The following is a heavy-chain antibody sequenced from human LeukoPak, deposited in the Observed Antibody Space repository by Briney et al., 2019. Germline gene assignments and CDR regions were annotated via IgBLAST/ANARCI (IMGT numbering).Heavy chain of an antibody. V-gene: IGHV1-18*01. D-gene: IGHD1-26*01. Sequence: GASVKVSCKASGYTFTSYGISWVRQAPGQGLEWMGWISAYNGNTNYAQKLQGRVTTTTDTSTSTAYMELRSLRSDDTAVYYCAREAAATGYNWFDPWGQGTLVTVSS. CDR1: GYTFTSYG. CDR3: AREAAATGYNWFDP. CDR2: ISAYNGNT. J-gene: IGHJ5*02.